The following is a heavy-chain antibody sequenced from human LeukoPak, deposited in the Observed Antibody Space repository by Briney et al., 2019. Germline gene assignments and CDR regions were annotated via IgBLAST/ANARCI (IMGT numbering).Heavy chain of an antibody. CDR3: ARGAHSSSGFYY. CDR2: IYYSGST. J-gene: IGHJ4*02. D-gene: IGHD6-6*01. V-gene: IGHV4-61*01. CDR1: GGSVSNGIYY. Sequence: PSETLSLTCTVSGGSVSNGIYYWSWIRQPPGKGLEWIGYIYYSGSTNYNPSLKSRVTISVDTSKNQFSLKLSSVTAADTAVYYCARGAHSSSGFYYWGQGTLVTVSS.